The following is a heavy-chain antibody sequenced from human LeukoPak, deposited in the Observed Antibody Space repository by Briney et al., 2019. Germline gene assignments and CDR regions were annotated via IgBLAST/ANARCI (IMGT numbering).Heavy chain of an antibody. D-gene: IGHD1/OR15-1a*01. Sequence: SETLSLTCTVSGGSISSYYWSWIRQPPGKGLEGIGYIYYSGSTNYHPSLKSRVTISVDTSKNQFSLKLSSVTAADTAVYYCARDANSHYYYYGMDVWGQGTTVTVSS. CDR3: ARDANSHYYYYGMDV. CDR2: IYYSGST. J-gene: IGHJ6*02. V-gene: IGHV4-59*01. CDR1: GGSISSYY.